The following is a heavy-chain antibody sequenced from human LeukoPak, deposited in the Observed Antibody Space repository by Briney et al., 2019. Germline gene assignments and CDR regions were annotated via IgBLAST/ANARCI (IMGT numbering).Heavy chain of an antibody. CDR1: GFTVSSNY. D-gene: IGHD6-6*01. Sequence: PGGSLRLSCAASGFTVSSNYMSWVRQAPGKGLEWVANIKQDGSEKYYVDSVKGRFTISRDNAKNSLYLQMNSLRAEDTAVYYCAREEKYSSSDSAFDIWGQGTMVTVSS. J-gene: IGHJ3*02. CDR3: AREEKYSSSDSAFDI. V-gene: IGHV3-7*01. CDR2: IKQDGSEK.